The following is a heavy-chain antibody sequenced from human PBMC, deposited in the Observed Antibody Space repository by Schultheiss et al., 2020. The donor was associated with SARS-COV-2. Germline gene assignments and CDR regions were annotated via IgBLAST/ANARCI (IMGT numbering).Heavy chain of an antibody. CDR1: GYSISSGYY. J-gene: IGHJ4*02. D-gene: IGHD7-27*01. Sequence: SETLSLTCAVSGYSISSGYYWGWIRQPPGKGLEWIGSIYHSGSTYYNPSLKSRVTISVDTSKNQFSLKLSSVTAADTAVYYCARVTGDIGTDYWGQGTLVTVSS. CDR3: ARVTGDIGTDY. V-gene: IGHV4-38-2*01. CDR2: IYHSGST.